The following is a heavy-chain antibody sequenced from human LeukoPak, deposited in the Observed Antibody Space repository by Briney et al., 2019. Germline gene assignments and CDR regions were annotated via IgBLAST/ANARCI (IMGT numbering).Heavy chain of an antibody. J-gene: IGHJ2*01. CDR2: INPTGTYT. V-gene: IGHV1-46*01. CDR3: ARDQSGSTTVTVTTDYWYFDV. CDR1: GYRFTSTY. D-gene: IGHD4-17*01. Sequence: ASVKVSCKVSGYRFTSTYMHWVRQAPGQGLAWMGLINPTGTYTKYVQKFQGRVSMTRDTSTSTDYMELRSLTSEDSAVYYCARDQSGSTTVTVTTDYWYFDVWGRGTLVTVSS.